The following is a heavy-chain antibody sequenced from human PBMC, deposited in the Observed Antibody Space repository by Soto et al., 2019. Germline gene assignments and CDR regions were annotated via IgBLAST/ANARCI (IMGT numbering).Heavy chain of an antibody. V-gene: IGHV4-31*03. Sequence: QVQLQESGPGLVKPSQTLSLTCTVSGGSISSGGYYWSWIRQHPGKGLEWIGYIYYSGSTYYNPSLKGRVNISVDTSKNQSSLKLSSVTAADTAVYYCARARPRYCTNGVCFTHWYFDLWGRGTLVTVSS. D-gene: IGHD2-8*01. CDR2: IYYSGST. CDR1: GGSISSGGYY. J-gene: IGHJ2*01. CDR3: ARARPRYCTNGVCFTHWYFDL.